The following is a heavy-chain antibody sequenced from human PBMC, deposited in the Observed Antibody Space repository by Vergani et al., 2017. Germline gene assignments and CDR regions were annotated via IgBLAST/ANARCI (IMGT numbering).Heavy chain of an antibody. CDR3: ATVGIAAASPRYYGMDV. V-gene: IGHV1-24*01. CDR2: FDPEDGET. CDR1: GYTLTELS. Sequence: QVQLVQSGAEVKKPGASVKVSCKVSGYTLTELSMHWVRQAPGKGLEWMGGFDPEDGETIYAQKFQGRVTMTEDTSTDTAYMELSSLRSEATAVYYCATVGIAAASPRYYGMDVWGQGTTVTVSS. J-gene: IGHJ6*02. D-gene: IGHD6-13*01.